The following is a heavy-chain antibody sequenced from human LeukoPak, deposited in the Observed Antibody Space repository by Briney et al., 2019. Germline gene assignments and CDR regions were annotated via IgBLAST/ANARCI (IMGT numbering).Heavy chain of an antibody. CDR2: IYYSGST. V-gene: IGHV4-30-4*01. D-gene: IGHD3-22*01. CDR3: ARDYYDSSGYLYYYYGMDV. Sequence: KASQTLSLTCTVSGGSISSGDYYWSWIRQPPGKGLEWIGYIYYSGSTYYNPSLKSRVTISVDTSKNQFSLKLSSVTAADTAVYYCARDYYDSSGYLYYYYGMDVWGQGTTVTVSS. J-gene: IGHJ6*02. CDR1: GGSISSGDYY.